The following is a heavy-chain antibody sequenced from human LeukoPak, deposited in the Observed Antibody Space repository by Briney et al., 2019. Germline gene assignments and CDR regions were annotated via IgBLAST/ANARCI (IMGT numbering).Heavy chain of an antibody. V-gene: IGHV1-2*02. J-gene: IGHJ4*02. D-gene: IGHD6-19*01. Sequence: ASVKVSCKASGYTFTGYYIHWVRQAPGQGLEWMGWINPNSGGTNYAQKFQGRVTMTRDTTISTAYMELSSLRSEDTAVYYCAAEAVDKGGYWGQGTLVTVSS. CDR3: AAEAVDKGGY. CDR1: GYTFTGYY. CDR2: INPNSGGT.